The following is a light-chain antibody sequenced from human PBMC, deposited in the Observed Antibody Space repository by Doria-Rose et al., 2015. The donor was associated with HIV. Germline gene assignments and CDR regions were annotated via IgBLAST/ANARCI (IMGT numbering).Light chain of an antibody. CDR2: GAF. Sequence: EIVMTQSPATLSVSPGERATLSCRASQSVSTNLAWYEQKPGQAPRLLIYGAFNRASGIPARFSGSGSGTNFTLTISSLEPEDFALYYCQQRTNWPGTFGQGTRLEI. J-gene: IGKJ2*01. CDR1: QSVSTN. CDR3: QQRTNWPGT. V-gene: IGKV3-11*01.